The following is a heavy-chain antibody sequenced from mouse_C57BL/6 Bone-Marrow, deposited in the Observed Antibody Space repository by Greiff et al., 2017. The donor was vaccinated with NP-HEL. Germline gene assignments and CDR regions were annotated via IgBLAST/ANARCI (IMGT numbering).Heavy chain of an antibody. CDR3: ARSYSNYLFAY. V-gene: IGHV1-61*01. CDR2: IYPSDSET. D-gene: IGHD2-5*01. CDR1: GYTFTSYW. J-gene: IGHJ3*01. Sequence: VQLQQPGAELVRPGSSVKLSCKASGYTFTSYWMDWVKRRPGQGLEWIGNIYPSDSETHYNQKFKDKATLTVDKSSSTAYMQLSSLTSEDSAVYYCARSYSNYLFAYWGQGTLVTVSA.